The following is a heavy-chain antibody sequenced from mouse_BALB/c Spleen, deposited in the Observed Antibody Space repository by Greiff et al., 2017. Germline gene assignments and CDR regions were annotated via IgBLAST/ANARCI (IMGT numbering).Heavy chain of an antibody. CDR2: IWSGGST. J-gene: IGHJ3*01. CDR3: ARMETDPLAY. CDR1: GFSLTSYG. Sequence: VQLQQSGPGLVQPSQSLSITCTVSGFSLTSYGVHWVRQSPGKGLEWLGVIWSGGSTDYNAAFISRLSISKDNSKSQVFFKMNSLQADDTAKYCCARMETDPLAYWGQGTLVTVSA. V-gene: IGHV2-4-1*01.